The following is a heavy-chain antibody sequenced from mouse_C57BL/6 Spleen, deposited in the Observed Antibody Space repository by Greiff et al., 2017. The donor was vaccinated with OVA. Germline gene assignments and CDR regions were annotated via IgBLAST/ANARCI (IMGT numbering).Heavy chain of an antibody. J-gene: IGHJ2*01. CDR3: ARSEDYDYFDY. Sequence: VQLVESGGGLVQPGGSLSLSCAASGFTFPDYYLSWVRQPPGQALEWLGFIRNKANGYTTEYSASVKGRFTISRDNSQSILYLQMNALRAEDSATYYCARSEDYDYFDYWGQGTTLTVSS. CDR2: IRNKANGYTT. V-gene: IGHV7-3*01. CDR1: GFTFPDYY. D-gene: IGHD2-4*01.